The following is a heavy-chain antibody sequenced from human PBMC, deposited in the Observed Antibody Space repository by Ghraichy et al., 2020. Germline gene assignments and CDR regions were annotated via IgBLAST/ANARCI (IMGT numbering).Heavy chain of an antibody. CDR1: GFTFSSYA. J-gene: IGHJ4*02. V-gene: IGHV3-23*01. CDR3: AKLAYYDFWSGYHTHLDY. CDR2: ISGSGGST. D-gene: IGHD3-3*01. Sequence: GGSLRLSCAASGFTFSSYAMSWVRQAPGKGLEWVSAISGSGGSTYYADSVKGRFTISRDNSKNTLYLQMNSLRAEDTAVYYCAKLAYYDFWSGYHTHLDYWGQGTLVTVSS.